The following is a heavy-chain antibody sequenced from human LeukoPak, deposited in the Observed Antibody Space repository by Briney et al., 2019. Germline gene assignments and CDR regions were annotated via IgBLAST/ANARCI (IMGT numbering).Heavy chain of an antibody. CDR3: ARSWVGQPPGY. J-gene: IGHJ4*02. V-gene: IGHV3-74*01. Sequence: RGSLRLSCAASGFTFSSYWMHWVRQAPGNGLVWVSRINSDGSSTSYADSVKGRFTISRDNAKNTLYLQMNSLRAEDTAVYYCARSWVGQPPGYWGQGTLVTVSS. D-gene: IGHD2-15*01. CDR2: INSDGSST. CDR1: GFTFSSYW.